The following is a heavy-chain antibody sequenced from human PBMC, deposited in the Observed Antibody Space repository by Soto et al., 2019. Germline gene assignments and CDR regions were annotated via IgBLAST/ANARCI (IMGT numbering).Heavy chain of an antibody. V-gene: IGHV1-3*01. J-gene: IGHJ6*02. CDR1: GYTFTSYA. CDR3: ARDGGAARLYYYYGMDV. CDR2: INAGNGNT. D-gene: IGHD6-6*01. Sequence: GASVNVSCKASGYTFTSYAMHWVRQAPGQRLEWMGWINAGNGNTKYSQKFQGRVTITRDTSASTACMELSSLRSEDTAVYYCARDGGAARLYYYYGMDVWGQGITVTVS.